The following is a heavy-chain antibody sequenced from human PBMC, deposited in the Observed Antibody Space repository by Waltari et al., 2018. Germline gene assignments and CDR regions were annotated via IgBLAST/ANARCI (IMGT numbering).Heavy chain of an antibody. CDR2: VHNNGGT. J-gene: IGHJ4*02. CDR1: GGSISSYF. CDR3: AQWNAPNRCFDS. D-gene: IGHD1-1*01. V-gene: IGHV4-59*12. Sequence: QVQLQESGPGLVEPSETVSLTCGVSGGSISSYFWNWIRQPPGKGLEWIGYVHNNGGTKYNPSLRSRATISVDRSSNQVTLRLTSATTADTAVYYCAQWNAPNRCFDSWGQGTLVIVSS.